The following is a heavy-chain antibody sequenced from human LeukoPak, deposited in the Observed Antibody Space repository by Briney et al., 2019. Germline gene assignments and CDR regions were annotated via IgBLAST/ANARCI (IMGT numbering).Heavy chain of an antibody. CDR3: AREGVTGTTGDAFDI. V-gene: IGHV4-4*07. Sequence: SETLSLTCTVSGGSISRYYWSWIRQPAGKGLEWIGRIYTSGSTNYNPSLKSRVTMSVDTSKNQFSLKLSSVTAAGTAVYYCAREGVTGTTGDAFDIWGQGTMVTVSS. D-gene: IGHD1-7*01. J-gene: IGHJ3*02. CDR1: GGSISRYY. CDR2: IYTSGST.